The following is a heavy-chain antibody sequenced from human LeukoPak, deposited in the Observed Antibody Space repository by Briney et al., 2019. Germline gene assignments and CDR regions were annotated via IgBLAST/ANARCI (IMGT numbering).Heavy chain of an antibody. CDR1: GITFSSYG. J-gene: IGHJ4*02. CDR3: ASDVERSSSWYDY. V-gene: IGHV3-33*01. D-gene: IGHD6-13*01. Sequence: PGGSLRLSCAASGITFSSYGMHWVRQAPGKGLEWVAVIWYDGSNKYYADSVKGRFTISRDNSKNTLYLQMNSLRAEDTAVYCCASDVERSSSWYDYWGQGTLVTVSS. CDR2: IWYDGSNK.